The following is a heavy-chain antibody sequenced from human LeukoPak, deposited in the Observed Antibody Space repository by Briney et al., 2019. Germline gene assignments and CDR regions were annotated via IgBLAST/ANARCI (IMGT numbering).Heavy chain of an antibody. CDR3: ARDQGSAQQWLVGNWFDP. CDR1: AGPISSGGYY. J-gene: IGHJ5*02. Sequence: SQTLSLTCTVSAGPISSGGYYWSWIRQHPGKGLEWIGYIYYSGSTYYNPSLKSRVTISVDTSKNQFSLKLSSVTAADTAVYYCARDQGSAQQWLVGNWFDPWGQGTLVTVSS. CDR2: IYYSGST. D-gene: IGHD6-19*01. V-gene: IGHV4-31*03.